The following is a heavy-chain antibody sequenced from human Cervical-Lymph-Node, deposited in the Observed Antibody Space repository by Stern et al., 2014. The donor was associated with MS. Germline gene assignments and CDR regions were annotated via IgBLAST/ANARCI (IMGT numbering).Heavy chain of an antibody. Sequence: VQLVESGGGVVQPGRSLRLSCAASGFNFSNHGIHWVRQAPGKGLEWVAIISNDGHNRYYAASVKGRFTISRDNSKNTLYLQMNSLRTEDTAVYYCAKDLCSGGSCYYYYYGMDVWGQGTTVTVSS. CDR3: AKDLCSGGSCYYYYYGMDV. CDR2: ISNDGHNR. D-gene: IGHD2-15*01. J-gene: IGHJ6*02. CDR1: GFNFSNHG. V-gene: IGHV3-30*18.